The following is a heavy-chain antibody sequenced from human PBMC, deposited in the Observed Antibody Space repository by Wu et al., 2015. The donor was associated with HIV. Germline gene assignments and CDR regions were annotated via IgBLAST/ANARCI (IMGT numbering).Heavy chain of an antibody. J-gene: IGHJ4*02. D-gene: IGHD6-13*01. CDR3: TRSSFAGSSDTWYSFDK. CDR2: IKPQTGGT. V-gene: IGHV1-2*02. CDR1: GYTFTAYF. Sequence: QVQLVQSGAEVKKPGASVKVSCRASGYTFTAYFIHWVRQAPGQGPEWMGWIKPQTGGTDYAQNFQGRVTMTTDTSIDTAYMELNNLRSDDTAVYFCTRSSFAGSSDTWYSFDKWGQGTLVTVSS.